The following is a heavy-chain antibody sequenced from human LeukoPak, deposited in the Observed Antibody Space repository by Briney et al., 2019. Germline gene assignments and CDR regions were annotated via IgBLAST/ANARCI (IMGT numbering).Heavy chain of an antibody. CDR3: ARDLDYDSSGYHY. CDR2: IYYSGST. Sequence: SQTLSLTCAVSGGSISSGGYSWSWIRQPPGKGLEWIGYIYYSGSTNYNPSLKSRVTISVDTSKNQFSLKLSSVTAADTAVYYCARDLDYDSSGYHYWGQGTLVTVSS. CDR1: GGSISSGGYS. D-gene: IGHD3-22*01. V-gene: IGHV4-61*08. J-gene: IGHJ4*02.